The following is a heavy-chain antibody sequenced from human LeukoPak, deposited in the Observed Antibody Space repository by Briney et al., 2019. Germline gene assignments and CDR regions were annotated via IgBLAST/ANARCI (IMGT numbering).Heavy chain of an antibody. CDR3: ATRPRSDYYFAIFDY. D-gene: IGHD3-22*01. CDR2: IKHDGSEK. Sequence: PGGSLILSCAASGFTFSSYEMTWVRQAPEKGLEWVANIKHDGSEKNYVDSVKGRFTISRDNAKNSLYLQMNSLGGEDTAVYYCATRPRSDYYFAIFDYWGQGTLVTVSS. J-gene: IGHJ4*02. CDR1: GFTFSSYE. V-gene: IGHV3-7*01.